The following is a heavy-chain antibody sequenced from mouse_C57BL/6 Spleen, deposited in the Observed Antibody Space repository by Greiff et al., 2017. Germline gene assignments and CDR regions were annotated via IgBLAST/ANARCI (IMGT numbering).Heavy chain of an antibody. V-gene: IGHV1-53*01. D-gene: IGHD2-9*01. CDR2: INPSNGGT. Sequence: QVQLQQPGTELVKPGASVKLSCKASGYTFTSYWMHWVKQRPGQGLEWIGNINPSNGGTNYNEKFKSKATLTVDKSSSTAYMQLSSLTSEESAVYYCARGGPTMVTTTDWGQGTTLTVSS. J-gene: IGHJ2*01. CDR3: ARGGPTMVTTTD. CDR1: GYTFTSYW.